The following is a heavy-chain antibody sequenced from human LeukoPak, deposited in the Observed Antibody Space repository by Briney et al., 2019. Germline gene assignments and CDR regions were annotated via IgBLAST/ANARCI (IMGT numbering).Heavy chain of an antibody. V-gene: IGHV4-59*08. J-gene: IGHJ4*02. CDR1: GGTISSYY. CDR2: IYYSGST. D-gene: IGHD6-13*01. Sequence: SGTLSLTCTVSGGTISSYYWSWIRQPPGKGLEWIGFIYYSGSTNYNPSPKSRVTISVDTSKNKFSLKLSFVTAADTAVYYCAGGLRISGYSSSWYLGVTPSYYFDYWGQGTLVTVSS. CDR3: AGGLRISGYSSSWYLGVTPSYYFDY.